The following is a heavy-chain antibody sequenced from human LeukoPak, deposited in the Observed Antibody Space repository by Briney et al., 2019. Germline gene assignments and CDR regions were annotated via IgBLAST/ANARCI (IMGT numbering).Heavy chain of an antibody. CDR3: TRDSGIAVAGTFYYYGMDV. V-gene: IGHV3-49*04. J-gene: IGHJ6*02. Sequence: GGSLRLSCTASGFTFGDYAMSWVRQAPGKGLEWGGVIRSKAYGGTTEYAASVKGRFTISRDDSKSIAYLQMNSLKTEDTAVYYCTRDSGIAVAGTFYYYGMDVWGQGTTVTVSS. CDR1: GFTFGDYA. CDR2: IRSKAYGGTT. D-gene: IGHD6-19*01.